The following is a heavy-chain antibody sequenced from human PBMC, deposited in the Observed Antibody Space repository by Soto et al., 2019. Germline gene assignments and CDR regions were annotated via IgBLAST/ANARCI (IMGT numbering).Heavy chain of an antibody. CDR1: GFTFSSYS. Sequence: GGSLRLSCAASGFTFSSYSMNWVRQAPGKGLEWVSSISSSSSYIYYADPVKGRFTISRDNAKNSLYLQMNSLRAEDTAVYYCARDQCSSTSCYTGGYYYYYYAMDFWGQGTTVTVSS. J-gene: IGHJ6*02. V-gene: IGHV3-21*01. D-gene: IGHD2-2*02. CDR2: ISSSSSYI. CDR3: ARDQCSSTSCYTGGYYYYYYAMDF.